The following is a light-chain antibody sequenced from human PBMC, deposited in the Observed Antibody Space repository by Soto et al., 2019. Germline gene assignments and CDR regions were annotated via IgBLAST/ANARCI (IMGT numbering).Light chain of an antibody. V-gene: IGLV1-40*01. CDR1: SSNIGAGYE. CDR2: GNT. J-gene: IGLJ1*01. Sequence: QSVLTQPPSVSGAPGQRVTISCTGSSSNIGAGYEVHWFQQLPGTAPKLLIYGNTNRPSGVPDRFSGSKSDTSASLAITGLLPEDEADYYCKSYDRSLSVLYVFGTGTKLTVL. CDR3: KSYDRSLSVLYV.